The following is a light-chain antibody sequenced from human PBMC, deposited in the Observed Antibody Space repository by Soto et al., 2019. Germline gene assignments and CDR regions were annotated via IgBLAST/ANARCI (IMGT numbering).Light chain of an antibody. Sequence: EIVMTQSPATLSLSPGERATLSCRASQSVSNSFFAWYQQKPGQAPRLLIYGVSSRATGIPDRFSGSGSGTDFTLTISRLEPEDFVVYYCQQYSTLPHTFGQGTKLEVK. V-gene: IGKV3-20*01. CDR3: QQYSTLPHT. CDR1: QSVSNSF. J-gene: IGKJ2*01. CDR2: GVS.